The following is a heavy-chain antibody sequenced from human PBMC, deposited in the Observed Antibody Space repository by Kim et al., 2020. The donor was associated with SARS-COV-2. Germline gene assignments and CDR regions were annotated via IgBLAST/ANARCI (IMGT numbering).Heavy chain of an antibody. CDR3: AKDHIHGDGDLYFDF. D-gene: IGHD4-17*01. J-gene: IGHJ4*01. CDR1: GFSFSGYN. Sequence: GGSLRLSCVASGFSFSGYNMNWVRQAPGKGLEWVSVITGSGGLTYYAGSVKGRFTISRDNSKNTLYLQMNSLRAEDTALYYCAKDHIHGDGDLYFDFLG. CDR2: ITGSGGLT. V-gene: IGHV3-23*01.